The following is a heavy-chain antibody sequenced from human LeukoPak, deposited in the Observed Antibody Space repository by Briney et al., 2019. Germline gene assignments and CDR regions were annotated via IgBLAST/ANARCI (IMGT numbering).Heavy chain of an antibody. Sequence: GGSLRLSCAASGFTFSSYAMSWVRQAPGKGLEWVSSITSTNYIYYADSVKGRFTISRDNAKNSLYLQMNSLRAEDTAVYYCARADGWYWGQGTLVTVSS. V-gene: IGHV3-21*01. CDR2: ITSTNYI. CDR3: ARADGWY. J-gene: IGHJ4*02. D-gene: IGHD2-15*01. CDR1: GFTFSSYA.